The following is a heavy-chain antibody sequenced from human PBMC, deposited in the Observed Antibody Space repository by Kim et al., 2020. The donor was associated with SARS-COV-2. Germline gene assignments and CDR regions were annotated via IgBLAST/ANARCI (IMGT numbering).Heavy chain of an antibody. D-gene: IGHD6-19*01. V-gene: IGHV1-46*01. CDR1: GYIFTRYN. J-gene: IGHJ5*02. Sequence: ASVKVSCKASGYIFTRYNVHWVRQAPGQGLEWMGIIDRSGGRATYAQKFQGRVIMTRDTSATTVYMELTSLRSEDTAVYYCARGGTSGWGWEWYDPWGQGRLVTVYS. CDR3: ARGGTSGWGWEWYDP. CDR2: IDRSGGRA.